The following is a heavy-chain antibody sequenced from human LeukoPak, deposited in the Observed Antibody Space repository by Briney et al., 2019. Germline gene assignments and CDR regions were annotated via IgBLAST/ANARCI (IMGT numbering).Heavy chain of an antibody. CDR2: VSPSGNT. CDR1: GDSISSYY. V-gene: IGHV4-4*07. D-gene: IGHD2-2*01. J-gene: IGHJ6*03. CDR3: ARGVVPPGMDYYRYMDV. Sequence: SETLSLTCTVSGDSISSYYRTWIRQPAGKGLEWIGRVSPSGNTKYNSSLKSRLSMSVDSSKNQISLKVTSVTAADTAVYYCARGVVPPGMDYYRYMDVWGKGTTVTVSS.